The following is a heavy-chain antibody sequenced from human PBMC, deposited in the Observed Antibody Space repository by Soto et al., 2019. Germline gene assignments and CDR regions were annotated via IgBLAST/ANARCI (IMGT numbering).Heavy chain of an antibody. CDR3: ARGRVGYCSGGSCYPDYDY. CDR1: GGSFSGYY. D-gene: IGHD2-15*01. CDR2: INHSGST. Sequence: QVQLQQWGAGLLKPSETLSLTCAVYGGSFSGYYWSWIRQPPGKGLEWIGEINHSGSTNYNPSLKSRVTISVDTSKNQFSLKLSSVPAADTAVYYCARGRVGYCSGGSCYPDYDYWGQGTLVTVSS. J-gene: IGHJ4*02. V-gene: IGHV4-34*01.